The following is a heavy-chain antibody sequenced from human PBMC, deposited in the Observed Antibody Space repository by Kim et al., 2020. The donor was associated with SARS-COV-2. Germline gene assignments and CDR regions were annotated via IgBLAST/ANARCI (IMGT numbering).Heavy chain of an antibody. Sequence: GSLRLSCAASGFTVSSNYMSWVRQAPGKGLEWVSVIYSGGSTYYADSVKGRFTISRDNSKNTLYLQMNSLRAEDTAVYYCARVYGRNYYYGMDVWGQGTTVTVSS. CDR3: ARVYGRNYYYGMDV. D-gene: IGHD2-15*01. CDR2: IYSGGST. CDR1: GFTVSSNY. V-gene: IGHV3-53*01. J-gene: IGHJ6*02.